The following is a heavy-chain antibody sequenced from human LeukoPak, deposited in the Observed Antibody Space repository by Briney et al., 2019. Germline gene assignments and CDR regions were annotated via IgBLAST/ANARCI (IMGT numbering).Heavy chain of an antibody. J-gene: IGHJ1*01. D-gene: IGHD2-15*01. CDR1: GFTFSHYG. Sequence: GGSLRLSCAASGFTFSHYGMHWVRQAPGKGLEWVALISYDGNYNYYADSLKGRFTISRDNSRNTLFLQMNSLRPEDTAVYYCAKSTGYCSGDSCYVSQRWGQGTLVTVSS. CDR3: AKSTGYCSGDSCYVSQR. CDR2: ISYDGNYN. V-gene: IGHV3-30*18.